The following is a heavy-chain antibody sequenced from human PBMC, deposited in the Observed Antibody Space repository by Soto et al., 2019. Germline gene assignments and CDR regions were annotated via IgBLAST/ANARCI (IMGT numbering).Heavy chain of an antibody. D-gene: IGHD2-2*03. Sequence: PGGSLRLSCAASGFTFSSYGMHWVRQAPGKGLEWVAVISYGGSNKYYADSVKGRFTISRDNSKNTLYLQMNSLRAEDTAVYYCANSMDWAQLDYWGQGT. CDR1: GFTFSSYG. CDR2: ISYGGSNK. J-gene: IGHJ4*02. V-gene: IGHV3-30*18. CDR3: ANSMDWAQLDY.